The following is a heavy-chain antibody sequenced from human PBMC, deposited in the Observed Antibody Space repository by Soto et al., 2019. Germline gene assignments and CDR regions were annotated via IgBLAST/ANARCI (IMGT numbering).Heavy chain of an antibody. D-gene: IGHD6-19*01. Sequence: QVQLVESGGGVVQPGRSLRLSCAASGFTFSSYAMHWVRRAPGKGLEWVAAISHDGKNEFHADSVKGRFTVSRDNAKNIVYLQMDSLRPDDTALFYCGRLDKFSGGWSWGQGTEVTVSS. J-gene: IGHJ4*02. CDR3: GRLDKFSGGWS. CDR2: ISHDGKNE. V-gene: IGHV3-30*14. CDR1: GFTFSSYA.